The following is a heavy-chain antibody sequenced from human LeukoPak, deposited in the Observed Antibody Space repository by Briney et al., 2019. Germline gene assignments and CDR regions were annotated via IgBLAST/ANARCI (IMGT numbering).Heavy chain of an antibody. D-gene: IGHD4-23*01. CDR2: INPNSGGT. V-gene: IGHV1-2*06. CDR3: ARKSRAGNSAFDH. CDR1: GYTFTGYY. J-gene: IGHJ4*02. Sequence: ASVKVSCKASGYTFTGYYMHWVRQAPGQGLEWMGRINPNSGGTNYAQKFQGRVTMTRDTSISTAYMELSRLRSNDTAVYYCARKSRAGNSAFDHWGQGTLVTVSS.